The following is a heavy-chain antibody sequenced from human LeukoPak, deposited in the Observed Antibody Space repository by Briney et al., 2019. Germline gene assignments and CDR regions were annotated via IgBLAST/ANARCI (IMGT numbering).Heavy chain of an antibody. CDR3: ARSGVIGKEFDY. CDR2: IYHSGST. Sequence: SETLSLTCSFSGYSISSGYYWGWIRQPPGQGLEWIGNIYHSGSTYYNPSLKSRVTISVDTSKNQFSLKLSSVTAADTAVYYCARSGVIGKEFDYWGQGTLVTVSS. D-gene: IGHD3-16*02. J-gene: IGHJ4*02. CDR1: GYSISSGYY. V-gene: IGHV4-38-2*01.